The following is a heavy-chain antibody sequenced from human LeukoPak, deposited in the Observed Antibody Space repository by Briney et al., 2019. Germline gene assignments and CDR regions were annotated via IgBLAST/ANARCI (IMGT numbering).Heavy chain of an antibody. D-gene: IGHD3-22*01. Sequence: ASVKVSCKASGYTFTSYGISWVRQAPGQGLEWMGWISAYNGNTNYAQKLQGRVTMTTDTSTSTAYMELRSLRSDDTAVYYCARDPYYDSSGYYLAFDIWGQGTMVTVSS. CDR2: ISAYNGNT. J-gene: IGHJ3*02. CDR1: GYTFTSYG. CDR3: ARDPYYDSSGYYLAFDI. V-gene: IGHV1-18*01.